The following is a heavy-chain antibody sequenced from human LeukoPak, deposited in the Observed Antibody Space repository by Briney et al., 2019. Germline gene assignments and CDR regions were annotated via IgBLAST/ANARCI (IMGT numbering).Heavy chain of an antibody. CDR2: ISSSSSYI. CDR3: ARDGYSYGYGY. V-gene: IGHV3-21*01. CDR1: GFTFSSYS. J-gene: IGHJ4*02. Sequence: SGGSLRLSCAASGFTFSSYSMNWVRPAPGKGLEWVSSISSSSSYIYYADSVKGRFTISRDNAKNSLYLQMNSLRAEDTAVYYCARDGYSYGYGYWGQGTLVTVSS. D-gene: IGHD5-18*01.